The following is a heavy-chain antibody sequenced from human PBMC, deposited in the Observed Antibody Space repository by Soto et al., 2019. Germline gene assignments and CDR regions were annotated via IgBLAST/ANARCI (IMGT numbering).Heavy chain of an antibody. CDR2: IYYSGST. V-gene: IGHV4-30-4*01. D-gene: IGHD3-3*01. J-gene: IGHJ4*02. CDR1: GGSISSGDYY. Sequence: PSETLSLTCTVSGGSISSGDYYWSWTRQPPGKGLEWIGYIYYSGSTYYNPSLKSRVTISVDTSKNQFSLKLSSVTAADTAVYYCARALIFGVVFDYWGQGTLVTVSS. CDR3: ARALIFGVVFDY.